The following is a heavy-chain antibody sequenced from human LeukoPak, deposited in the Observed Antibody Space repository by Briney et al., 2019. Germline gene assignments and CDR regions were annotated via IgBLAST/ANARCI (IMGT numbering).Heavy chain of an antibody. CDR1: NGSINSGGHY. D-gene: IGHD3-3*01. CDR3: ARDRSGYFDFDY. V-gene: IGHV4-31*03. Sequence: SQTLSLTCTVSNGSINSGGHYWSWIRQHPGKGLEWIAYIYYSGGTYYNPSLKSRVIMSVDTSKNQFSLRLTSVTAADTAIYYCARDRSGYFDFDYWGQGTLVTVSS. J-gene: IGHJ4*02. CDR2: IYYSGGT.